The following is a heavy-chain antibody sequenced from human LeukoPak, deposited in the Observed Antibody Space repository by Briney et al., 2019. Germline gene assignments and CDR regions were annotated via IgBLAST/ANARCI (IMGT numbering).Heavy chain of an antibody. J-gene: IGHJ4*02. Sequence: SVKVSCKASGYTFTSYYMHWVRQAPGQGLEWMGIINPSGGSTSYAQKFQGRVTISVDTSKNQFSLKLSSVTAADTAVYYCARPVSGYSYGPFDYWGQGTLVTVSS. CDR1: GYTFTSYY. V-gene: IGHV1-46*01. D-gene: IGHD5-18*01. CDR3: ARPVSGYSYGPFDY. CDR2: INPSGGST.